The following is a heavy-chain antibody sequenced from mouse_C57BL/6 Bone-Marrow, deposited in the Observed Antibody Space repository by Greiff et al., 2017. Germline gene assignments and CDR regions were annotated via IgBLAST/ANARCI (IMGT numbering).Heavy chain of an antibody. CDR3: ARDAGDGYYDWYFDV. D-gene: IGHD2-3*01. Sequence: EVKLVESEGGLVQPGSSMKLSCTASGFTFSDYYMAWVRQVPEKGLEWVANINYDGSSTYYLDSLKSRFIISRDNAKNILYLQMSSLKSEDTATYYCARDAGDGYYDWYFDVWGTGTTVTVSA. J-gene: IGHJ1*03. CDR1: GFTFSDYY. CDR2: INYDGSST. V-gene: IGHV5-16*01.